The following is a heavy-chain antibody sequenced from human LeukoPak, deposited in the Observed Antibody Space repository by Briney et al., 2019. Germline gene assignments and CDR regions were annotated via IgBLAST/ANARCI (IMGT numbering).Heavy chain of an antibody. CDR2: IDTNTGNP. V-gene: IGHV7-4-1*02. D-gene: IGHD4-23*01. Sequence: ASVKVSCKASGYTFTTYYMYWVRQAPGQGLEGMGWIDTNTGNPTYAQGFTRPFFFSLHPSLSSAYLPISSLKAEDSAVYYCAMVDGNSGFFAYWGQGTLVTVSS. CDR3: AMVDGNSGFFAY. J-gene: IGHJ4*02. CDR1: GYTFTTYY.